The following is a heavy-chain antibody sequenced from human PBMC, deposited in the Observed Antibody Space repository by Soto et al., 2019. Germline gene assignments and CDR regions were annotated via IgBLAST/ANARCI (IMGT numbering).Heavy chain of an antibody. CDR3: ARVLVPSPQYYYYGMDV. Sequence: PGGSLRLSCAASGFTFSSYWMSWVRQAPGKGLEWVANIKQDGSEKYYVDSVKGRFTISRDNAKNSLYLQMNSLRAGDTAVYYCARVLVPSPQYYYYGMDVWGQGTTVTVSS. CDR2: IKQDGSEK. D-gene: IGHD1-26*01. V-gene: IGHV3-7*01. J-gene: IGHJ6*02. CDR1: GFTFSSYW.